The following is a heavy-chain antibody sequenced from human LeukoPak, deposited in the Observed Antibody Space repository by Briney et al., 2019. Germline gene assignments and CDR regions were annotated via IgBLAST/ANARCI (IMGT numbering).Heavy chain of an antibody. J-gene: IGHJ6*02. CDR1: GYSLSTNW. D-gene: IGHD2-8*02. CDR3: VRVLWTWALNYYYGMDV. Sequence: GESLKVSRKGSGYSLSTNWYGWVRQMPGTGPEWMGIIYPGDSDTRYSPSFQGQVTISADKSISTAYVQWSSLKSSDTAMYYCVRVLWTWALNYYYGMDVWGQGTTVTVSS. V-gene: IGHV5-51*01. CDR2: IYPGDSDT.